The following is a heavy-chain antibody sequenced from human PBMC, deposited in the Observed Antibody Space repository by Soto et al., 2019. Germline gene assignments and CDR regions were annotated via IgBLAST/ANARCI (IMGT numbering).Heavy chain of an antibody. CDR1: GFTFSNAW. J-gene: IGHJ6*02. CDR2: IKSKTDGGTT. CDR3: TTDRPKYYYDSSGYLQPYYYYGMDV. D-gene: IGHD3-22*01. Sequence: GGSLRLSCAASGFTFSNAWMNWVRQAPGKGLEWAGRIKSKTDGGTTDYAAPVKGRFTISRDDSKNTLYLQMNSLKTEDTAVYYCTTDRPKYYYDSSGYLQPYYYYGMDVWGQGTTVTVSS. V-gene: IGHV3-15*07.